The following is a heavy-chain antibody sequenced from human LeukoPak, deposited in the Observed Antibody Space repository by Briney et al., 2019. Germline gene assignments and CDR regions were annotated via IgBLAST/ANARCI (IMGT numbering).Heavy chain of an antibody. CDR2: IRYDGSSK. J-gene: IGHJ3*02. CDR3: AKGGSGSYLDVFDI. D-gene: IGHD1-26*01. V-gene: IGHV3-30*02. CDR1: GLTFSRYG. Sequence: GGSLRLSREVSGLTFSRYGMHWVRQAPGKGLEWVAFIRYDGSSKDYVESVKGRFTISRDNSKNTMYLQMDRLRAEDTALYYCAKGGSGSYLDVFDIWGQGTMVTVSS.